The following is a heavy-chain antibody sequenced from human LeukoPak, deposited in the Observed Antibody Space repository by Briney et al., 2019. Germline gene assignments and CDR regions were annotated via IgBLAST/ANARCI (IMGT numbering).Heavy chain of an antibody. CDR3: AKSLTYYYGSGSCEFDY. Sequence: GGSLRLSCAASGFTFSSYAMHWVRQAPGKGLEWVALISYDESNTFYADSVKGRFTISRDNSKNTLYLQMNSLRAEDTAVYYCAKSLTYYYGSGSCEFDYWGQGTLVTVSS. D-gene: IGHD3-10*01. J-gene: IGHJ4*02. CDR1: GFTFSSYA. CDR2: ISYDESNT. V-gene: IGHV3-30*04.